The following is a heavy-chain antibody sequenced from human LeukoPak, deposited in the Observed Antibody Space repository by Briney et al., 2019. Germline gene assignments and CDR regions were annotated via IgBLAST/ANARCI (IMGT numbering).Heavy chain of an antibody. Sequence: GGSLRLSCAASGFTFDDYAMHWVRQAPGKGLEWVTGISWNSGSIGYADSVKGRFTISRDNAKNSLYLQMNSLRAEDMALYYCAKDIGYSGYDSAFDYWGQGTLVTVSS. CDR2: ISWNSGSI. J-gene: IGHJ4*02. V-gene: IGHV3-9*03. D-gene: IGHD5-12*01. CDR3: AKDIGYSGYDSAFDY. CDR1: GFTFDDYA.